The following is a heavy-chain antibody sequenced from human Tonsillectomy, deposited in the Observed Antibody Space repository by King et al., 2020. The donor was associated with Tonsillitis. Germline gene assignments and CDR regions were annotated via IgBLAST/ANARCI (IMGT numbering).Heavy chain of an antibody. Sequence: QLVQSGAEVKKPGESLRISCKGSGYSFTSYWISWVRQMPGKGLEWMGRIDPSDSYTNYSPSFQGHVTISADKSISTAYLQWSSLKASDTAMYYCSRTRRERYKEPKYYFDYWGQGTLVTVSS. CDR1: GYSFTSYW. D-gene: IGHD5-24*01. CDR2: IDPSDSYT. V-gene: IGHV5-10-1*01. CDR3: SRTRRERYKEPKYYFDY. J-gene: IGHJ4*02.